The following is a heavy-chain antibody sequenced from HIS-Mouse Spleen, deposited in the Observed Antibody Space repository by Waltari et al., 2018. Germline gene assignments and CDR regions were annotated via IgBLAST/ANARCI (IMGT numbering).Heavy chain of an antibody. CDR3: ARDSITIFGVVIMNYYYGMDV. Sequence: QVQLQESGPGLVTPSETLSLTCTVSGYSIRSGYYWGWLRQPPGKGLELMGSIYHSGSTYYNPYLKSRVTISVDTSKNQFSLKLSSVTAADTAVYYCARDSITIFGVVIMNYYYGMDVWGQGTTVTVSS. J-gene: IGHJ6*02. D-gene: IGHD3-3*01. CDR2: IYHSGST. V-gene: IGHV4-38-2*02. CDR1: GYSIRSGYY.